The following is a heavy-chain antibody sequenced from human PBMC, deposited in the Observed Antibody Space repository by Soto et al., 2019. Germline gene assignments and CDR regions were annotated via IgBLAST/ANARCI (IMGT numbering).Heavy chain of an antibody. CDR2: ISSSSSYI. V-gene: IGHV3-21*01. CDR3: ARVRTRGLNAFDI. CDR1: GFTFSSYS. Sequence: PGWSRRLSCASSGFTFSSYSMNWVRQAPGKGLEWVSSISSSSSYIYYADSVKGRFTISRDNAKNSLYLQMNSLRAEDTAVYYCARVRTRGLNAFDIWGQGTMVTVSS. J-gene: IGHJ3*02.